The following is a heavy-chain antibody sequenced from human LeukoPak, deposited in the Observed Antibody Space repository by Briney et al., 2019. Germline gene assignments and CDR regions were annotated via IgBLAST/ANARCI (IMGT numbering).Heavy chain of an antibody. CDR2: VSGSGGST. CDR3: AKAFSGSWPAYYFDY. J-gene: IGHJ4*02. V-gene: IGHV3-23*01. Sequence: GGSMRLSCVASGFTFSSYAMSWVRQAPGKGPQSVSVVSGSGGSTYYADSVEGRFTISRDNSKNTVSLQMNSLRAEDTAVYYCAKAFSGSWPAYYFDYWGQGILVTVSS. D-gene: IGHD6-13*01. CDR1: GFTFSSYA.